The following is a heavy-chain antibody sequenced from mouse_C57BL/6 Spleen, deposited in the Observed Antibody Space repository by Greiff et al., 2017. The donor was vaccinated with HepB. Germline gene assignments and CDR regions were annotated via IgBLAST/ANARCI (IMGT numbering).Heavy chain of an antibody. D-gene: IGHD2-1*01. CDR1: GFTFSDYG. J-gene: IGHJ4*01. CDR3: AVSTHYAMDY. Sequence: DVQLVESGGGLVKPGGSLKLSCAASGFTFSDYGMHWVRQAPEKGLEWVAYISSCSSPIYYADTVKGRFTISRDTAKNTLFLQMTSLSSDDTAMYYCAVSTHYAMDYWGQGTSVTVSS. V-gene: IGHV5-17*01. CDR2: ISSCSSPI.